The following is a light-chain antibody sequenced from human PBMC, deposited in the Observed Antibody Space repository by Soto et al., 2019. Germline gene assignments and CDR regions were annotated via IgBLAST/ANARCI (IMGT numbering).Light chain of an antibody. CDR2: AAS. CDR3: QQTYNTPRT. CDR1: QNIPGY. V-gene: IGKV1-39*01. J-gene: IGKJ1*01. Sequence: DIPMTQSPSSLSASVGDRVTITCRASQNIPGYLNWFQQKPGKAPKLLIYAASSLQSGVPSRFSGSGSGTDFTLTISNLQPEDFATYYCQQTYNTPRTFGQGTKVEIK.